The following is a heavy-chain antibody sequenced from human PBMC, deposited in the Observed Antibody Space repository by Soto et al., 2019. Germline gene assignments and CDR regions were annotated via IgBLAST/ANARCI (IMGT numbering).Heavy chain of an antibody. Sequence: SETLSLTCTVSGGSFTSYYWSWIRQPPGKGLEWIGYIYNSGSTNYNPSLKSRVTISIDTSKNQFSLNLSSVSAADTAVYYCAIACIVPTSLIRGVVGSFDYWGSGSLVTVP. CDR3: AIACIVPTSLIRGVVGSFDY. CDR2: IYNSGST. CDR1: GGSFTSYY. D-gene: IGHD3-10*01. V-gene: IGHV4-59*01. J-gene: IGHJ4*02.